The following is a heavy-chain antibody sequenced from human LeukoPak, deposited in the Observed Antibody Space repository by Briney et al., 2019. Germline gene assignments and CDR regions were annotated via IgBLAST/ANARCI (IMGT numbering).Heavy chain of an antibody. J-gene: IGHJ5*02. Sequence: ASVKVSCKVSGYSLTELSMHWVRQAPGKGLEWMGGFDPEDGETIYAQKFQGRVTMTEDTSTDTAYMELSSLRSEDTAVYYCATRYCSGGSCLNWFDPWGQGTLVTVSS. V-gene: IGHV1-24*01. CDR3: ATRYCSGGSCLNWFDP. CDR1: GYSLTELS. CDR2: FDPEDGET. D-gene: IGHD2-15*01.